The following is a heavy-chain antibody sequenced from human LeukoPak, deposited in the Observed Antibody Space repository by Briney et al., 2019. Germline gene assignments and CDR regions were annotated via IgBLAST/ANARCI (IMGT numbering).Heavy chain of an antibody. J-gene: IGHJ4*02. CDR1: GGSFSGYY. Sequence: ETLSLTCAVYGGSFSGYYWSWVRQAPGKGLEWVSVIYSGGSTYYADSVKGRFTISRDNSKNTLYLQMNSLRAEDTAVYYCARGGGIGSSCRPFDYWGQGTLVTVSS. V-gene: IGHV3-53*01. CDR3: ARGGGIGSSCRPFDY. D-gene: IGHD6-13*01. CDR2: IYSGGST.